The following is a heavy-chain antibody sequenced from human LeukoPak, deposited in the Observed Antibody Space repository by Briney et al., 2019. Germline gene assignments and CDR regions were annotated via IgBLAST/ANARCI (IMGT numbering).Heavy chain of an antibody. D-gene: IGHD3-22*01. CDR2: INPSGGST. V-gene: IGHV1-46*01. CDR3: ARASSHYYDSSGYSPFDY. J-gene: IGHJ4*02. CDR1: GYTFTSYY. Sequence: GASVKVSCKASGYTFTSYYMHWVRQAPGQGLEWMGIINPSGGSTSYAQKFQGRVTMTRDTSTSTVYMELSSLRFEDTAVYYCARASSHYYDSSGYSPFDYWGQGTLVTVSS.